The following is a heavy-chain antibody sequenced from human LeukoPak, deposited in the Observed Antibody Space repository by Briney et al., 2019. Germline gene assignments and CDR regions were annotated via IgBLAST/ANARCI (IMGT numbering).Heavy chain of an antibody. V-gene: IGHV3-30*01. CDR1: GFPFSSYA. CDR2: ISYDGRNK. J-gene: IGHJ4*02. CDR3: ARDVEWLVGNDY. Sequence: GGSLRLSCAASGFPFSSYAMHWVRQAPGKGLEGVAVISYDGRNKYYADSVKGRFTISRDNSKNTLYLQMNSLRPEDTAVYYCARDVEWLVGNDYWGQGTLVTVSS. D-gene: IGHD6-19*01.